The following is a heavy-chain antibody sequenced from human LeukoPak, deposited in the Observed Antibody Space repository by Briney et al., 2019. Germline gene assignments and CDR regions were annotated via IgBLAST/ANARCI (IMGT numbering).Heavy chain of an antibody. CDR1: GYTFTGHY. D-gene: IGHD1-26*01. J-gene: IGHJ4*02. V-gene: IGHV1-2*02. CDR2: VIPDSGGT. CDR3: ARTVGATHDY. Sequence: ASVKVSCKASGYTFTGHYIHWVRQAPGQGLEWMGWVIPDSGGTNYAQKFQGRVTMTRDTSISTAYMELNRLRSDDTAVYYCARTVGATHDYWGQGTLVTVSS.